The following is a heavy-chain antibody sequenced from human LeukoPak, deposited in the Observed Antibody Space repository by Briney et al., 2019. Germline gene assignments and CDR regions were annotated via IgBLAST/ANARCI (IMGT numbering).Heavy chain of an antibody. CDR3: ARARTTVTDLWY. CDR1: GYSISSGYC. D-gene: IGHD4-17*01. J-gene: IGHJ4*02. V-gene: IGHV4-38-2*02. Sequence: PSETLSLTCTVSGYSISSGYCWGWIRQPPGKGLEWIGSIYHSGSTYYNPSLKSRVTISVDTSKNQFSLKLSSVTAADTAVYYCARARTTVTDLWYWGQGTLVTVSS. CDR2: IYHSGST.